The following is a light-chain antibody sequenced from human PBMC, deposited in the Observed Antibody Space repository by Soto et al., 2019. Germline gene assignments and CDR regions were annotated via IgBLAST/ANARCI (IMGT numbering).Light chain of an antibody. V-gene: IGKV1-8*01. J-gene: IGKJ3*01. CDR1: QGISSY. CDR3: QHYSSYPFT. Sequence: AIRMTQSPSSFSASTGDRVTITCRASQGISSYLAWYQQKPGKAPKLLIYAASTLQSGVPSRFSGSGSGTDFTLTISCLQSEDFATYYCQHYSSYPFTFGPGTKVDIK. CDR2: AAS.